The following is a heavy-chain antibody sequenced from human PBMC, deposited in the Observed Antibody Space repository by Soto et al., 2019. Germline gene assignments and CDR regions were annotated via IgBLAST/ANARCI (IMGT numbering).Heavy chain of an antibody. J-gene: IGHJ4*02. CDR3: ARHLPGSGYSVDY. Sequence: SETLSLTCAVSGGSIRSGGYYWSWIRQPPGKGLEWIGYIYYSGSTNYNPSLKSRVTISVDTSKNQFSLKLSSVTAADTAVYYCARHLPGSGYSVDYWGQGTLVTVSS. CDR2: IYYSGST. D-gene: IGHD3-22*01. V-gene: IGHV4-61*08. CDR1: GGSIRSGGYY.